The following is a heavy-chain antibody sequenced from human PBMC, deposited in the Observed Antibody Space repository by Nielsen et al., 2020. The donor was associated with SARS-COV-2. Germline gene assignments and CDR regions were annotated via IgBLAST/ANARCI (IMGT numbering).Heavy chain of an antibody. V-gene: IGHV1-2*06. CDR2: ISPNSGGT. J-gene: IGHJ5*02. CDR1: GYTFTDYY. CDR3: ARGGFSLGANLEDP. D-gene: IGHD1-26*01. Sequence: ASVKVSCKASGYTFTDYYVHWVRQAPGQGLEWMGRISPNSGGTNYAQKFQGRVTMTRDTSISTAYMELSSLRSEDTAVYYCARGGFSLGANLEDPWGQGTLVIVSS.